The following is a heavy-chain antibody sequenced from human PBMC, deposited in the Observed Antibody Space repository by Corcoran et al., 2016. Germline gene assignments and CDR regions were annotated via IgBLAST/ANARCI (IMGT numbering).Heavy chain of an antibody. Sequence: QVTLRESGPALVKPTQTLTLTCTFSGFSLSTSGMCVSWIRQPPGKALEWLALIDWDDDKYYSTSLKTRLTISKDTSKNQVVLTMTNMDPVDTATYYCARIRARAARPHPPTDYYGMDVWGQGTTVTVSS. V-gene: IGHV2-70*01. CDR3: ARIRARAARPHPPTDYYGMDV. D-gene: IGHD6-6*01. J-gene: IGHJ6*02. CDR2: IDWDDDK. CDR1: GFSLSTSGMC.